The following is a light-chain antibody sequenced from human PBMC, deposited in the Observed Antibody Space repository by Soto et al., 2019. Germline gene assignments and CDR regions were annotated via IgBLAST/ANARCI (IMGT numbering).Light chain of an antibody. CDR3: QKYTNVPA. V-gene: IGKV1-27*01. CDR1: QGISNY. CDR2: AAS. J-gene: IGKJ4*01. Sequence: DIQMTQSPSSLSASVGDRVTITCRASQGISNYLAWYQQKPGKVPKLLISAASTLQSGVPSRFSGSGSGTDFILTISSLQPDDVATYYCQKYTNVPAFGGGTKVEIK.